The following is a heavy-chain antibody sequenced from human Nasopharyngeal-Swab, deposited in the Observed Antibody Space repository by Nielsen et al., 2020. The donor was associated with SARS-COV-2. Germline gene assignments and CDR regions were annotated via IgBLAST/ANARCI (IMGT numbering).Heavy chain of an antibody. CDR3: ARDQIGDSSGYDFDY. Sequence: ASVKVSCKASGYTFTSYGISWVRQAPGQGLEWMGRISAYNGNTNYAQKLQGRVTMTTDTSTSTAYMELRSLRSDDTAVYYCARDQIGDSSGYDFDYWGQGTLVTVSS. J-gene: IGHJ4*02. CDR1: GYTFTSYG. CDR2: ISAYNGNT. V-gene: IGHV1-18*01. D-gene: IGHD3-22*01.